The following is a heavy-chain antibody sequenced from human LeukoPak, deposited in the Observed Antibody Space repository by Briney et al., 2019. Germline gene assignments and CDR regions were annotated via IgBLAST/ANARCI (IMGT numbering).Heavy chain of an antibody. D-gene: IGHD5-18*01. V-gene: IGHV5-51*01. J-gene: IGHJ3*02. CDR3: ARSGYSYGPLDDAFDI. Sequence: GESLKISCRASGYIFTNYWIGWVRQMPGKGLEWMGIIYPGDSDTRYSPSFQGQVTISADKSISTAYLQWSSLKASDTAMYYCARSGYSYGPLDDAFDIWGQGTMVTVSS. CDR1: GYIFTNYW. CDR2: IYPGDSDT.